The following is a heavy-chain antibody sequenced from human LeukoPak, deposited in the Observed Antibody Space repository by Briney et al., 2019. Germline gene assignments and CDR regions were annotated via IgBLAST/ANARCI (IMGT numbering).Heavy chain of an antibody. J-gene: IGHJ5*02. Sequence: GGSLRLSCAASGFTFSTYSMNWVRQAPGKGLEWVSSISSSSSYIYYADSVKGRFTISRDNAKNSVYLQMNSLGAEDTAMYYCARDYYDSSRYPTWFDPWGQGTLVTVSS. CDR1: GFTFSTYS. V-gene: IGHV3-21*01. CDR3: ARDYYDSSRYPTWFDP. D-gene: IGHD3-22*01. CDR2: ISSSSSYI.